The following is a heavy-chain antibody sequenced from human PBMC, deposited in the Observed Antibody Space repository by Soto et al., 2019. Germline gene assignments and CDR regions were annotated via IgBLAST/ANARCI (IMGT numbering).Heavy chain of an antibody. CDR1: GSTFSYYC. CDR3: ARVSDSSGWGLDP. Sequence: PGGSRRRSWAASGSTFSYYCMSWSRQAPGKGLEWMSYISGSISYTKFSNSVKGRFTISRDNAKNSLYLQMNSLRTEDTAVYYCARVSDSSGWGLDPWGQGTLVTVSS. J-gene: IGHJ5*02. V-gene: IGHV3-11*06. D-gene: IGHD6-19*01. CDR2: ISGSISYT.